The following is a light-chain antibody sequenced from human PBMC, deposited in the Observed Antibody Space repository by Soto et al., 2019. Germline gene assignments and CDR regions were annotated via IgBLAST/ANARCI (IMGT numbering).Light chain of an antibody. J-gene: IGKJ1*01. Sequence: DIQMTQSPSTLSASVGDRVTITCRASQSVSTWLAWYQQKPGKAPHLLIFKASTLESGVPSRFSGSGSGTECTLTITSLQPDDFATYYCQQYNVHSPWTFGQGTKVEIK. CDR1: QSVSTW. CDR3: QQYNVHSPWT. V-gene: IGKV1-5*03. CDR2: KAS.